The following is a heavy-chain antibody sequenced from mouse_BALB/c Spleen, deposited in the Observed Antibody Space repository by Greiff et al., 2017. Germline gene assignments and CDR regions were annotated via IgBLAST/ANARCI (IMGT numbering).Heavy chain of an antibody. CDR1: GYNFTSYW. CDR3: ARLAVFYFDY. Sequence: QVQLQQPGAELVKPGTSVKLSCKASGYNFTSYWINWVKLRPGQGLEWIGDIYPGSGSTNYNEKFKSKATLTVDTSSSTAYMQLSSLTSEDSAVYYCARLAVFYFDYWGQGTTLTVSS. CDR2: IYPGSGST. V-gene: IGHV1-55*01. J-gene: IGHJ2*01.